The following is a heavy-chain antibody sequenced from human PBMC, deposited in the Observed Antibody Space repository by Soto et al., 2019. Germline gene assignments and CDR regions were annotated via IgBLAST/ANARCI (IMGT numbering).Heavy chain of an antibody. D-gene: IGHD3-22*01. CDR2: ISGSGGST. CDR1: GFTFSSYA. CDR3: AKDSPGSSGYYLLRYYYGMDV. Sequence: EVQLLESGGGLVQPGGSLRLSCAASGFTFSSYAMSWVRQAPGKGLEWVSAISGSGGSTYYADSVKGRFTISRDNSKNTLLLQMNRLRGEDTAVYYCAKDSPGSSGYYLLRYYYGMDVWGQGTTVTVSS. V-gene: IGHV3-23*01. J-gene: IGHJ6*02.